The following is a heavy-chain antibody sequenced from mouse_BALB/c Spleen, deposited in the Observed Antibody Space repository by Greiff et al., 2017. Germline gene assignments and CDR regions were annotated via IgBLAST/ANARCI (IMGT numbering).Heavy chain of an antibody. CDR3: ARRLEGFAY. D-gene: IGHD2-10*02. CDR2: ISSGGGST. V-gene: IGHV5-12-1*01. Sequence: EVKVVESGGGLVKPGGSLKLSCAASGFAFSSYDMSWVRQTPEKRLEWVAYISSGGGSTYYPDTVKGRFTISRDNAKNTLYLQMSSLKSEDTAMYYSARRLEGFAYWGQESLVTVSA. J-gene: IGHJ3*01. CDR1: GFAFSSYD.